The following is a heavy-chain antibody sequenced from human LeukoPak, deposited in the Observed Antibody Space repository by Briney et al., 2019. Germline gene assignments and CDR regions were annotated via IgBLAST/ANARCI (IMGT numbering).Heavy chain of an antibody. CDR3: ARGRRSTVTAFDY. Sequence: SETLSLTCAVYGGPFSGYYWSWIRQPPGKGLEWIGEINHSGSTNYNPPLKSRVTISVDTSKNQFSLKLSSVTAADTAVYYCARGRRSTVTAFDYWGQGTLVTVSS. J-gene: IGHJ4*02. CDR2: INHSGST. D-gene: IGHD4-17*01. CDR1: GGPFSGYY. V-gene: IGHV4-34*01.